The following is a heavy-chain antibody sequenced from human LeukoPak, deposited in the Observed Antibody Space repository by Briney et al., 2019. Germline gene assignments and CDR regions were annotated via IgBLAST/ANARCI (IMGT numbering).Heavy chain of an antibody. CDR1: GYTLTELS. Sequence: ASVKVSCTVSGYTLTELSMHWVRQAPGKGLEWMGGFDPEDGETIYAQKFQGRVTMTEDTSTDTAYMELSSLRSEDTAVYYCATDPIHDYGDYGAFDPWGQGTLVTVS. D-gene: IGHD4-17*01. V-gene: IGHV1-24*01. CDR3: ATDPIHDYGDYGAFDP. J-gene: IGHJ5*02. CDR2: FDPEDGET.